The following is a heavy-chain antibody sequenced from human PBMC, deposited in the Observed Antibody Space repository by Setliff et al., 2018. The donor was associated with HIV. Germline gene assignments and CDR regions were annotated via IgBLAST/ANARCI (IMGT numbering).Heavy chain of an antibody. Sequence: PSETLSLTCTVSGGSISSSSYYWGWVRQPPGKGLEWIGSIYYSGSTYYNPSLRSRVTISVDTSKNQFSLKLTSVTAADTAVYYCARHHSSAPLRRGDNYYYMDVWGKGTTVTVSS. D-gene: IGHD6-19*01. V-gene: IGHV4-39*01. J-gene: IGHJ6*03. CDR2: IYYSGST. CDR1: GGSISSSSYY. CDR3: ARHHSSAPLRRGDNYYYMDV.